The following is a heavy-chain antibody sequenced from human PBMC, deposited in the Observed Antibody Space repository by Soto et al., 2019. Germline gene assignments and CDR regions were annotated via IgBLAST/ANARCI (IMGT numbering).Heavy chain of an antibody. CDR2: LSGSGGTT. J-gene: IGHJ4*02. D-gene: IGHD3-10*01. CDR1: GFTFNTYA. V-gene: IGHV3-23*01. CDR3: AKQRAGYGSGSDTYYFDF. Sequence: EVQLLESGGGLVRPGGSLRLSCSTSGFTFNTYAMNWVRQAPGKGLEWVSALSGSGGTTYYADSVRGRFTISRDNSKNTLFLQMNSLRAEDTALYYCAKQRAGYGSGSDTYYFDFWGQGTLVTVSS.